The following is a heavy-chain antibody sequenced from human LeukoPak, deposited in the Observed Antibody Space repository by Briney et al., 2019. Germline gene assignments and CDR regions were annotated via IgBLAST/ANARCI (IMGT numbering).Heavy chain of an antibody. CDR2: IYYSGST. V-gene: IGHV4-39*07. D-gene: IGHD2-2*01. CDR3: ARGGGLLSYYYYMDV. Sequence: SETLSLTCTVSGGSISSSSYYWGWIRQPPGKGLEWIGSIYYSGSTNYNPSLKSRVTISVDTSKNQFSLKLSSVTAADTAVYYCARGGGLLSYYYYMDVWGKGTAVTISS. CDR1: GGSISSSSYY. J-gene: IGHJ6*03.